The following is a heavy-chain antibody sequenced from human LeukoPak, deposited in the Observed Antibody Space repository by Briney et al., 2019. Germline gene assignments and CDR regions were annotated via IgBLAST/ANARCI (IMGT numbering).Heavy chain of an antibody. D-gene: IGHD6-13*01. CDR2: ISGSGGTT. J-gene: IGHJ4*02. CDR1: GFTLSSYA. V-gene: IGHV3-23*01. CDR3: AKGNIAAPRTYYFDY. Sequence: GGSLRLSCAASGFTLSSYAMSWVRQAPGKGLEWVSAISGSGGTTYYADSVKGRFTIPRDNSKNTLYLQMNSLRAEDTAVYYCAKGNIAAPRTYYFDYWGQGTLVTVSS.